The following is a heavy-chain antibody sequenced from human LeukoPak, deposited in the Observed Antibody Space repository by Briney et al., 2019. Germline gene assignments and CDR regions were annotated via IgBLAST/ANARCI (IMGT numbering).Heavy chain of an antibody. Sequence: PSETLSLTCTVSGGSISSYYWSWIRQPPGKGLEWIGYIYYSGSTNYNPSLKSRVTISVDTSKNQFSLKLSSVTAADTAVYYCAREALLYYGPAFDIWGQGTMVTVSS. V-gene: IGHV4-59*01. CDR1: GGSISSYY. CDR2: IYYSGST. CDR3: AREALLYYGPAFDI. J-gene: IGHJ3*02. D-gene: IGHD4-17*01.